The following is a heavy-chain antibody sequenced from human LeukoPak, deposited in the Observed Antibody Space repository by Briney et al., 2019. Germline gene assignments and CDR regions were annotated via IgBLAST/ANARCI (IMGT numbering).Heavy chain of an antibody. Sequence: PSETLSLTCAVSGGSIGSYYWSWLRQPPGRGLEWIGYIYYSGTTNYNPSLKSRVSISVDTSKNQFSLKLTSVTAADTAVYYCARGDPQTTVPEGLDVWGQGTTVTVSS. V-gene: IGHV4-59*01. CDR2: IYYSGTT. J-gene: IGHJ6*02. CDR3: ARGDPQTTVPEGLDV. D-gene: IGHD4-17*01. CDR1: GGSIGSYY.